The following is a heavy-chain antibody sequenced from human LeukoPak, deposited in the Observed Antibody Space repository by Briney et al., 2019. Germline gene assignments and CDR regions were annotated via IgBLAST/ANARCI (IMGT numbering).Heavy chain of an antibody. CDR2: IYHSGST. D-gene: IGHD3-16*01. CDR1: GYSISSGYY. J-gene: IGHJ4*02. CDR3: ARQMGASLDY. Sequence: SETLSLTCAVSGYSISSGYYWGWIRQPPGKGLEWIGSIYHSGSTYYNSSLKSRVTISVDTSKNQFSLKLSSVTAADTAVYYCARQMGASLDYWGQGTLVTVSS. V-gene: IGHV4-38-2*01.